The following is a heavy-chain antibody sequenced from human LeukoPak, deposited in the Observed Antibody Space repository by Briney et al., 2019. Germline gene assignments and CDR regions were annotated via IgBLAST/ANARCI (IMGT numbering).Heavy chain of an antibody. CDR2: IYSGGST. CDR3: ARDHDFWSGPGMDV. Sequence: GGSLRLSCAASGFTVSSNYMSWVRQAPGKGLEWVSVIYSGGSTYYADSVKGRFTISRDTSKNTLYLQMNSLRAEDTAVYYCARDHDFWSGPGMDVWGQGTTVTVSS. J-gene: IGHJ6*02. V-gene: IGHV3-66*01. CDR1: GFTVSSNY. D-gene: IGHD3-3*01.